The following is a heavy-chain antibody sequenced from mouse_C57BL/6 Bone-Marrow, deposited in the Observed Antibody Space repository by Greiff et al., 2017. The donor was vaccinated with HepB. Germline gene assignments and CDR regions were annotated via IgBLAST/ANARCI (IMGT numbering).Heavy chain of an antibody. Sequence: EVKVVESGAELVRSGASVKLSCTPSGFNIKDYYIHWVRQRPDQGLEWIAWIDPENGNTEYAPKFQGKATMTADTSSNTAYLQLSSLTSEDTAVYYCNARPSYYGNSAGFAYWGQGTRVTVSA. V-gene: IGHV14-4*02. CDR2: IDPENGNT. CDR3: NARPSYYGNSAGFAY. D-gene: IGHD2-10*01. CDR1: GFNIKDYY. J-gene: IGHJ3*01.